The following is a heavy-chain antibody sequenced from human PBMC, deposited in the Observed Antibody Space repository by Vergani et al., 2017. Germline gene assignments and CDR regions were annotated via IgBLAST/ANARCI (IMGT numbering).Heavy chain of an antibody. Sequence: QVQLVESGGGVVQPGRSLRLSCAASGFTFNQYGMHWVRQAPGKGLEWVAVTLYDGNNKKYADSVKGRFTISRDNSKSTMYLQMNSLRDEDTGVYYCARDLRLLYNRFDPWGQGTLVTVSS. CDR1: GFTFNQYG. CDR2: TLYDGNNK. D-gene: IGHD1-14*01. J-gene: IGHJ5*02. CDR3: ARDLRLLYNRFDP. V-gene: IGHV3-33*01.